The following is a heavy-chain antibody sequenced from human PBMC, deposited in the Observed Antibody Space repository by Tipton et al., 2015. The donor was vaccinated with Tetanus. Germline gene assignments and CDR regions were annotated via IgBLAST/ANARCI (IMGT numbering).Heavy chain of an antibody. CDR2: VWYDGNMK. V-gene: IGHV3-33*01. CDR3: ARDRFGDNYDIPSNWFGS. CDR1: GFTFSNFG. D-gene: IGHD3-9*01. Sequence: SLRLSCAASGFTFSNFGMHWVRQAPGKGLEWVAVVWYDGNMKYSADSVKGRLTISRDNAKNTLYLQMNSLRAEDTAVYYCARDRFGDNYDIPSNWFGSWGQGTLVTVSS. J-gene: IGHJ5*01.